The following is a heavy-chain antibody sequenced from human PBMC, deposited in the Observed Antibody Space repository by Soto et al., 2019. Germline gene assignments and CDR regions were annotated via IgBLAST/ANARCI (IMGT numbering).Heavy chain of an antibody. J-gene: IGHJ4*02. Sequence: QVQLVQSGAEVKKPGSSVKVSCKASGGTFSSYAISWVRQAPGQGLEWMGGIIPIFGTANYAQKFQGRVMITADESTSTAYMELSSLRSEDTAVYYCAARGIRYQLLSHPFDYWGQGTLVTVSS. CDR1: GGTFSSYA. CDR2: IIPIFGTA. V-gene: IGHV1-69*01. CDR3: AARGIRYQLLSHPFDY. D-gene: IGHD2-2*01.